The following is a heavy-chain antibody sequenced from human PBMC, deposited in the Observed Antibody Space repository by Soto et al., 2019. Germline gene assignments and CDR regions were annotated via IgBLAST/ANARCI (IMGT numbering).Heavy chain of an antibody. V-gene: IGHV1-69*01. J-gene: IGHJ6*02. CDR2: IIPIYGTV. Sequence: QVQLVQSGGEVKNPGSSVNVSCRASGGTFTTYTISWVRQAPGQGPEWMGEIIPIYGTVRYAQKFQGRVTITADESTSTAYMELRSLRSEDTAVYYCTRYSSGWFITYGMDVWGQGTTVTVSS. CDR3: TRYSSGWFITYGMDV. CDR1: GGTFTTYT. D-gene: IGHD6-19*01.